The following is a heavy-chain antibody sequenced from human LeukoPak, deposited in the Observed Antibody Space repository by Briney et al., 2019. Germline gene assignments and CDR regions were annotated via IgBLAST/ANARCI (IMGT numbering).Heavy chain of an antibody. J-gene: IGHJ4*02. CDR2: IYSNGST. Sequence: SETLSLTCTVSSGSIGDYYWSWIRQPAGKGLEWIGRIYSNGSTSYDPSLKSRVTMSVDTSENQFSLKLTSVTAADTAVYYCARENDWGFRRFDFWGQGTLVTVSS. D-gene: IGHD7-27*01. CDR1: SGSIGDYY. CDR3: ARENDWGFRRFDF. V-gene: IGHV4-4*07.